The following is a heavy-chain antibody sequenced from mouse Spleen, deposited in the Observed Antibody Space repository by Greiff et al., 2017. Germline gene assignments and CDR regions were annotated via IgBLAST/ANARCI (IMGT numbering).Heavy chain of an antibody. Sequence: QVQLQQSGPELVKPGASVKISCKASGYSFTSYYIHWVKQRPGQGLEWIGWIYPGSGNTKYNEKFKGKATLTADTSSSTAYMQLSSLTSEDSAVYYCARCSYGYDGFAYWGQGTLVTVSA. CDR1: GYSFTSYY. CDR3: ARCSYGYDGFAY. V-gene: IGHV1-66*01. J-gene: IGHJ3*01. D-gene: IGHD2-2*01. CDR2: IYPGSGNT.